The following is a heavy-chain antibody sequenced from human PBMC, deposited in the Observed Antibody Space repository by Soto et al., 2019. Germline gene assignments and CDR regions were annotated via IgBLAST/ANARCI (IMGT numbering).Heavy chain of an antibody. CDR2: ISTRGEV. Sequence: GGSLRLSCAASGFSFSTYSMNWVRQAPGKGLEWVSSISTRGEVYYADSVKGRFTISRDNSKNSVSLQMNSLRGDDTAVYYCAREEAAWPLAYGLDVWGQGTTVTVSS. CDR3: AREEAAWPLAYGLDV. CDR1: GFSFSTYS. D-gene: IGHD2-15*01. J-gene: IGHJ6*02. V-gene: IGHV3-21*01.